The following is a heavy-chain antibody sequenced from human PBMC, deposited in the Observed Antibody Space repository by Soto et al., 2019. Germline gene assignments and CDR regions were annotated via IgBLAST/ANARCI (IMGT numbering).Heavy chain of an antibody. V-gene: IGHV4-34*01. D-gene: IGHD3-10*01. CDR3: ARRTTMVRGVIRAHNWFDP. Sequence: SETLSLTCAVFGGSFSGYYWSWIRQPPGKGLEWIGEINHSGSTNYNPSLKSRVTISVDTSKNQCSRKLSSVTAADTAVYYCARRTTMVRGVIRAHNWFDPWGQGTLVTVSS. CDR1: GGSFSGYY. CDR2: INHSGST. J-gene: IGHJ5*02.